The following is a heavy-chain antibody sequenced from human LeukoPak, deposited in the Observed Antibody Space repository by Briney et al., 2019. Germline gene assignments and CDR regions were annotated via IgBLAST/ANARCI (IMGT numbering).Heavy chain of an antibody. CDR2: IKYDASDV. J-gene: IGHJ4*02. CDR1: GVSFSGYA. D-gene: IGHD1-26*01. Sequence: GGSLRLSCAVSGVSFSGYAMHWVRQAPGKGLEWVSLIKYDASDVYYADAVKGRFTISRDDSRNTLYLQMNSLRAEDTAVYYCARGQSVGWEIGVCDFWGQGSLVTVAS. CDR3: ARGQSVGWEIGVCDF. V-gene: IGHV3-33*01.